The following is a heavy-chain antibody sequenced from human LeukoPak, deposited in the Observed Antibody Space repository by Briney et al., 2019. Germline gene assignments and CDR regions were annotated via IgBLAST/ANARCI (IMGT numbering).Heavy chain of an antibody. CDR3: ARHRILDGDPFDY. J-gene: IGHJ4*02. D-gene: IGHD4-17*01. Sequence: KASETLSLTCTVSGGSISSYYWSWIRQPPGKGLEWIGYIYYSGSTNYNPSLKSRVTISVDTSKNQFSLKLSSVTAADTAVYYCARHRILDGDPFDYWGQGTLVTVSS. V-gene: IGHV4-59*08. CDR2: IYYSGST. CDR1: GGSISSYY.